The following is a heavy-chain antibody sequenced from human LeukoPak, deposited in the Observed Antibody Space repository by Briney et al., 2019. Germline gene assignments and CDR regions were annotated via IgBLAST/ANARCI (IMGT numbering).Heavy chain of an antibody. J-gene: IGHJ5*02. CDR3: ARGAAYCGGDCSNNWFDP. D-gene: IGHD2-21*02. V-gene: IGHV1-69*05. CDR1: GGTFSSYA. CDR2: IIPIFGTA. Sequence: SVKVSYKASGGTFSSYAISWVRQAPGQGLEWMGGIIPIFGTANYAQKFQGRVTITTDESTSTAYMELSSLRSEDTAVYYCARGAAYCGGDCSNNWFDPWGQGTLVTVSS.